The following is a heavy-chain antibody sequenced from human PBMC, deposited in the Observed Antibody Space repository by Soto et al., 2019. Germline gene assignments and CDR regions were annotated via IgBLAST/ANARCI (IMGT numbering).Heavy chain of an antibody. V-gene: IGHV1-46*01. CDR1: GYTFTSYY. CDR2: INPSSGST. Sequence: GASVKVSCKASGYTFTSYYMHWVRQAPGQGLEWMGMINPSSGSTSYAQKLQGRVTMTRDTSTSTAYMELRRLRSEDTAVYYCARDSVGEWSEAYYYYGMDVRGQGTTVTVSS. CDR3: ARDSVGEWSEAYYYYGMDV. J-gene: IGHJ6*02. D-gene: IGHD3-16*01.